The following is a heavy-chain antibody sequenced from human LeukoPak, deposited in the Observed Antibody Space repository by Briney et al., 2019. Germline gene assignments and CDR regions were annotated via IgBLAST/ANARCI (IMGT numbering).Heavy chain of an antibody. CDR3: ARGGYSGYRSRFDY. CDR1: GDPISSYS. Sequence: SKTLSLTCSVSGDPISSYSWSWIRQPPGKGLEWIGYMYTTGSSDYNPSLKSRVTISGDTSKNQFSLKLSSVTAADTSVYYCARGGYSGYRSRFDYWGQGTLVTVSS. V-gene: IGHV4-4*09. CDR2: MYTTGSS. J-gene: IGHJ4*02. D-gene: IGHD5-12*01.